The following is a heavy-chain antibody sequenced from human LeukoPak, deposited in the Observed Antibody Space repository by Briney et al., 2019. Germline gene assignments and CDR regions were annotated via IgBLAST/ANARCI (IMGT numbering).Heavy chain of an antibody. J-gene: IGHJ4*02. V-gene: IGHV3-23*01. Sequence: GGSLRLSCAVSGFSVSSFGMSWVRQAPGKGLEWVSAISVNGETTWYADSVKGRFIISRDNSKNTLYLQLSSLRAEDTAVCYCAQGYSSGWYPYWGQGSLVSVSS. CDR2: ISVNGETT. CDR1: GFSVSSFG. CDR3: AQGYSSGWYPY. D-gene: IGHD6-19*01.